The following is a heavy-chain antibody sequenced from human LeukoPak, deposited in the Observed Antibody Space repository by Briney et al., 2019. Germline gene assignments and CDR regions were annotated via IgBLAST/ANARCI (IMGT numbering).Heavy chain of an antibody. D-gene: IGHD2-2*01. CDR3: AKVPHSTDIVVVPAYYFDY. Sequence: PGGSLRLSCAASGLTFSSHWMHWVRQAPGKGLEWVSAISGSGSTTYYADSVKGRFTISRDNSKNTLYLQMISLRAEDTAVYYCAKVPHSTDIVVVPAYYFDYWGQGTLVTVSS. CDR2: ISGSGSTT. CDR1: GLTFSSHW. V-gene: IGHV3-23*01. J-gene: IGHJ4*02.